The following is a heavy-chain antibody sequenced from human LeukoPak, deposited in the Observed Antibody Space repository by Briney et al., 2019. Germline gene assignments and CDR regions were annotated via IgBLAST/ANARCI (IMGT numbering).Heavy chain of an antibody. J-gene: IGHJ4*02. CDR2: IYYSGST. CDR3: ARVEGSGLGY. D-gene: IGHD6-19*01. Sequence: SETLSLTCTVSGGSISSSSYYWGWIRQPPGKGLEWIRSIYYSGSTYYNPSLKSRVTISVDTSKNQFSLKLSSVTAADTAVYYCARVEGSGLGYWGQGTLVTVSS. CDR1: GGSISSSSYY. V-gene: IGHV4-39*07.